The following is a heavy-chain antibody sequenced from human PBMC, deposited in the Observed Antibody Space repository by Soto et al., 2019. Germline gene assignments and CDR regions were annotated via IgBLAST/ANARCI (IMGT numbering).Heavy chain of an antibody. CDR2: ISHTGDTT. J-gene: IGHJ5*02. CDR1: GFSFSGYA. Sequence: DVQLLESGGDLVQPGGSLTLSCATSGFSFSGYAVSWVRQAPGKGLEGVSSISHTGDTTDYADSVKGRFTISRDNSKNTLYLQMNSLGAEDTAVYYCARGHYGDYAWGQGTLVTVSS. D-gene: IGHD4-17*01. CDR3: ARGHYGDYA. V-gene: IGHV3-23*01.